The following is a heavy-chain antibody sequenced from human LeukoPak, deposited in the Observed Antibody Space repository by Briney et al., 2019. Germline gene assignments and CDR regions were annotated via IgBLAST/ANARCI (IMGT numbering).Heavy chain of an antibody. CDR3: AKGKASAYLNWFDP. V-gene: IGHV3-23*01. CDR2: FIGIGGTP. D-gene: IGHD3-16*01. Sequence: PGGSLESSFQAPGLTFSTFAMTWVRQAPGGGLEWASIFIGIGGTPYYADSVKGRLPISRDNSKNPLFLQMKSLKAEATPVNSFAKGKASAYLNWFDPWGQGTLVTVSS. J-gene: IGHJ5*02. CDR1: GLTFSTFA.